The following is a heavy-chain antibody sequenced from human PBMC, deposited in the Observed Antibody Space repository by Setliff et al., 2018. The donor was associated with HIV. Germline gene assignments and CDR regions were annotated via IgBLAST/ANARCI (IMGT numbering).Heavy chain of an antibody. D-gene: IGHD4-4*01. V-gene: IGHV4-39*07. CDR1: GGSTSSSSYY. CDR2: IYHNGNT. Sequence: ETLSLTCTVAGGSTSSSSYYWGWIRQPPGMGLEWIASIYHNGNTYYNPSLKSRVTMSVDTSKNQFSLKLSSVTAADTAVYYCSTSLITVPPDAFDIWGQGTMVTVSS. CDR3: STSLITVPPDAFDI. J-gene: IGHJ3*02.